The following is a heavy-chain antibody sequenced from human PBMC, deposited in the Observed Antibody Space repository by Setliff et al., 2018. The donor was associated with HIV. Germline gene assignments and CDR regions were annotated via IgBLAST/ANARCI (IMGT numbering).Heavy chain of an antibody. V-gene: IGHV4-30-4*08. CDR2: IYYTGST. Sequence: SETLSLTCTVSGGSISSGDYYWSWIRQHPGKGLEWIGYIYYTGSTYYNPSLKSRVTISVDTSKNQCSLKLSSVTPADTAVYYCARRVVITTGSYYFDYWGQGTLVTVS. J-gene: IGHJ4*02. D-gene: IGHD3-22*01. CDR3: ARRVVITTGSYYFDY. CDR1: GGSISSGDYY.